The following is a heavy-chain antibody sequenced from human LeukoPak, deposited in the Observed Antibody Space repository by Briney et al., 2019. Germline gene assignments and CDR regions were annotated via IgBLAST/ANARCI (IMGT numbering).Heavy chain of an antibody. J-gene: IGHJ6*03. V-gene: IGHV1-8*03. Sequence: ASVKVSCKASGYTFTSYDINWVRQATGQGPEWMGWMNPNSGNTGYAQKFQGRVTITRNTSISTAYMELSSLRSEDTAVYYCARGPVRSYETPPADYYYYYYMDVWGKGTTVTVSS. CDR3: ARGPVRSYETPPADYYYYYYMDV. CDR1: GYTFTSYD. CDR2: MNPNSGNT. D-gene: IGHD5-12*01.